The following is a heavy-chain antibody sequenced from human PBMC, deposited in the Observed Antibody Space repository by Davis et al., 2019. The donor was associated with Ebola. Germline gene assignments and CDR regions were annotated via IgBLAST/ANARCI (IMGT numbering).Heavy chain of an antibody. J-gene: IGHJ6*04. CDR2: ISYDGSNK. Sequence: GESLKISCAASGFTFSSYGMHWVRQAPGKGLEWVAVISYDGSNKYYADSVKGRFTISRDNFKNTLYLQMNSLRAEDTAVYYCAKGIVLMVYASWYYGMDVWGKGTTVTVSS. CDR1: GFTFSSYG. CDR3: AKGIVLMVYASWYYGMDV. D-gene: IGHD2-8*01. V-gene: IGHV3-30*18.